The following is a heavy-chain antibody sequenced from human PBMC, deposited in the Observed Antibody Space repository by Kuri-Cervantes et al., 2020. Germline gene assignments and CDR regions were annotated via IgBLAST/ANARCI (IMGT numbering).Heavy chain of an antibody. CDR1: GFTFSNSD. Sequence: GGSLRLSCAASGFTFSNSDMNWVHQAPGKGLEWVSGVSWNGSRTHYADSVKGRFIISRDNSKNTLYLQMNSLRAEDTAVYYCARDSAGGIQLWLYYYYGMDVWGQGTTVTVSS. CDR3: ARDSAGGIQLWLYYYYGMDV. J-gene: IGHJ6*02. D-gene: IGHD5-18*01. V-gene: IGHV3-35*01. CDR2: VSWNGSRT.